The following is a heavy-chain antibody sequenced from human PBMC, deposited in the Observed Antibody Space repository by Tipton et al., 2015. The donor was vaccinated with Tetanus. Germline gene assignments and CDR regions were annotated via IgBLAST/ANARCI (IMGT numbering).Heavy chain of an antibody. CDR2: LCGRGNTA. CDR3: ARGAFIPSRFNWFDP. V-gene: IGHV3-23*01. CDR1: GFTFSDYA. Sequence: GSLRLSCAASGFTFSDYAMSWVRQAPGAGLGWASTLCGRGNTAYYADPGKGRFSISRTNSIATLFLLRTSLGVEDTAVYYCARGAFIPSRFNWFDPWGQGTLVTVSS. D-gene: IGHD3-22*01. J-gene: IGHJ5*02.